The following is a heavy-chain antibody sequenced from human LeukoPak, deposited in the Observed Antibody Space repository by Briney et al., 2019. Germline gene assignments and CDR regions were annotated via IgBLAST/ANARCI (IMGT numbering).Heavy chain of an antibody. CDR1: GGSISSSSYY. V-gene: IGHV4-39*07. Sequence: SETLSLTCTVSGGSISSSSYYWGWIRQPPGKGLEWIGYIYYSGSTYYNPSLKSRVTISVDRSKNQFSLKLSSVTAADTAVYYCAIANCGGDCYTTTTPEYFQHWGQGTLVTVSS. CDR2: IYYSGST. CDR3: AIANCGGDCYTTTTPEYFQH. J-gene: IGHJ1*01. D-gene: IGHD2-21*02.